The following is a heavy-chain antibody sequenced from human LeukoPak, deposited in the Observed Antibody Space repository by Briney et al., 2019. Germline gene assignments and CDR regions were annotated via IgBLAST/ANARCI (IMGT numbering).Heavy chain of an antibody. Sequence: SETLSLTCTVSGGSISSSSYYWGWIRQPPGKGLEWIGSIYYSGSTYYKPSLKSRVTISADTSKNQFSLKLSSVTAADTAVYYCARAHIVVVPAATPLFDYWGQGTLVTVSS. CDR2: IYYSGST. V-gene: IGHV4-39*07. CDR3: ARAHIVVVPAATPLFDY. J-gene: IGHJ4*02. D-gene: IGHD2-2*01. CDR1: GGSISSSSYY.